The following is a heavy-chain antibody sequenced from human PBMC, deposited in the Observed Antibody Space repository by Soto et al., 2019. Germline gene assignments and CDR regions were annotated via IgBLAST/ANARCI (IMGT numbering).Heavy chain of an antibody. J-gene: IGHJ4*02. CDR3: ARTSGYYFYDY. CDR1: GYTFTNYA. D-gene: IGHD3-3*01. Sequence: QVQLVQSGAEVKKPGASVKVSCKASGYTFTNYAMHWVRQAPGQRLEWMGWINAGNGNTEYSQKFQGRVTITRDTSASTAYMELSSLRSEDTAVYYCARTSGYYFYDYWGQGTLVTVSS. V-gene: IGHV1-3*01. CDR2: INAGNGNT.